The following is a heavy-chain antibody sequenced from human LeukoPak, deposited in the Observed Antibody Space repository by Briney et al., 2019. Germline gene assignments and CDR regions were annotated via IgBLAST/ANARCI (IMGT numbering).Heavy chain of an antibody. CDR2: ISYDGSNK. Sequence: GGSLRLSCAASGFTFSSYAMHWVRQAPGKGLEWVAVISYDGSNKYYADSVKGRFTISRDNSKNTLYLQMDSLRAEDTAVYYCARGGASREFDPWGQGTLVTVSS. J-gene: IGHJ5*02. D-gene: IGHD6-13*01. V-gene: IGHV3-30*04. CDR3: ARGGASREFDP. CDR1: GFTFSSYA.